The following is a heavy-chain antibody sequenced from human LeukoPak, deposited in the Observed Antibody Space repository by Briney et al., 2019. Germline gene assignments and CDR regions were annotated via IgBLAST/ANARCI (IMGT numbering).Heavy chain of an antibody. CDR1: LGSFSGHY. Sequence: PSETLSLTCAVYLGSFSGHYWTWIRQPPGMGLEWIGEINHSGSTTYNPSLNIRVTISVDTSKNQISLKLSSVTAADTAVYYCARPRYGSGSLDSWGQGTLVTVSS. D-gene: IGHD3-10*01. CDR3: ARPRYGSGSLDS. V-gene: IGHV4-34*01. CDR2: INHSGST. J-gene: IGHJ4*02.